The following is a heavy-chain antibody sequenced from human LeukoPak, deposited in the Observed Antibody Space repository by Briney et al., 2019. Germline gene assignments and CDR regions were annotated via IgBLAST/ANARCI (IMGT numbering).Heavy chain of an antibody. Sequence: PGRSLRLSCAASGFTLSSYAMHWVRQAPGKGLEWVALISYDESYRYYADSVKGRFTISRDNSKNTLYLQMNSLRADDTAVYYCARVQWELLYPDYWGQGTLVTVSS. CDR1: GFTLSSYA. D-gene: IGHD1-26*01. CDR2: ISYDESYR. V-gene: IGHV3-30-3*01. J-gene: IGHJ4*02. CDR3: ARVQWELLYPDY.